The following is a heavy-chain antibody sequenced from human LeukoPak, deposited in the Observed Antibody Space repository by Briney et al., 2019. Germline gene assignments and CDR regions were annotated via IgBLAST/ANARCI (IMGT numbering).Heavy chain of an antibody. CDR1: GGSISSGGYY. J-gene: IGHJ4*02. D-gene: IGHD3-10*01. Sequence: PSETLSLTCTVSGGSISSGGYYWSWIRQHPGKGLEWIGYIHYSGSTYYNPSLKSRVTISVDTSKNQFSLKLSSVTAADTAVYYCARGRSGGSGSYYTYYFDYWGQGTLVTVSS. V-gene: IGHV4-31*03. CDR3: ARGRSGGSGSYYTYYFDY. CDR2: IHYSGST.